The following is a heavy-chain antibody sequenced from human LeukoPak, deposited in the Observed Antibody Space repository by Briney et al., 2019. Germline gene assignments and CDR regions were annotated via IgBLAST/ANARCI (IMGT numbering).Heavy chain of an antibody. CDR1: GYTFTSYG. D-gene: IGHD3-3*01. Sequence: VASVKVSCKASGYTFTSYGISWVRQASGQGLEWMGWISAYNGNTNYAQKLQGRVTMTTDTSTSTAYMELRSLRSDDTAVYYCARDHRPRYYDFWSGYYTWFDYWGQGTLVTVSS. CDR2: ISAYNGNT. V-gene: IGHV1-18*01. CDR3: ARDHRPRYYDFWSGYYTWFDY. J-gene: IGHJ5*01.